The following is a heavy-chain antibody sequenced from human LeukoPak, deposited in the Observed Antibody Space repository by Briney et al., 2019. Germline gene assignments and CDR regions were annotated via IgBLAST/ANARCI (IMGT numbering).Heavy chain of an antibody. CDR3: ARDVGTTHFDF. J-gene: IGHJ4*02. V-gene: IGHV1-18*03. CDR1: GYPFSTYG. D-gene: IGHD5-12*01. Sequence: ASVKVSCKASGYPFSTYGISWVRQAPGQGLQWMAWISTHNGKTDYAQNFQDRVTVTRDTSTSTVYMELRSLRSDDMAVYFCARDVGTTHFDFWGQGTLVTASS. CDR2: ISTHNGKT.